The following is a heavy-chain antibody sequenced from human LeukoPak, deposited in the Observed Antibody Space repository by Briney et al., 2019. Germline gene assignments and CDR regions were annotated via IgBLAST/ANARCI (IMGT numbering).Heavy chain of an antibody. Sequence: PSETLSLTCTVSGVSISSYYWSWIRQPPGKGLEWIGYIYYSGSTNYNPSLKSRVTISVDTSKNQFSLKLSSVTAADTAVYYCARESDYYDSSGYYSPWFDPGAREPWSPSPQ. J-gene: IGHJ5*02. CDR3: ARESDYYDSSGYYSPWFDP. V-gene: IGHV4-59*01. CDR2: IYYSGST. D-gene: IGHD3-22*01. CDR1: GVSISSYY.